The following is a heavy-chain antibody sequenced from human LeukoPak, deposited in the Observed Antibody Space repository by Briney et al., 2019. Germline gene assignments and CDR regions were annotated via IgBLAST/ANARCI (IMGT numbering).Heavy chain of an antibody. CDR1: GGSFSGYY. J-gene: IGHJ4*02. V-gene: IGHV4-34*01. D-gene: IGHD3-10*01. CDR3: ARGLITMVRGVVYYFDY. Sequence: PSETLSLTCAVYGGSFSGYYWSWIRQPPGKGLEWIGEINHSGSTNYNPSLKSRVTISVDTSKNQFSLKLSSVTAADTAVYYCARGLITMVRGVVYYFDYWGQGTLVTASS. CDR2: INHSGST.